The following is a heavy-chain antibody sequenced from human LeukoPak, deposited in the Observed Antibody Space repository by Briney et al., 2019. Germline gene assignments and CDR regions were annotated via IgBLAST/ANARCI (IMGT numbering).Heavy chain of an antibody. CDR1: GFTFSTYG. Sequence: GGSLRLSCAASGFTFSTYGMNWVRQAPGKGLEWVSAISAGGGNTYYADSVKGRFTISRDNSKNTLFLEMNSLRAEDTAVYYCARDMQIQLSLAPYYYYGMDVWGQGTTVTVSS. CDR2: ISAGGGNT. CDR3: ARDMQIQLSLAPYYYYGMDV. V-gene: IGHV3-23*01. J-gene: IGHJ6*02. D-gene: IGHD5-18*01.